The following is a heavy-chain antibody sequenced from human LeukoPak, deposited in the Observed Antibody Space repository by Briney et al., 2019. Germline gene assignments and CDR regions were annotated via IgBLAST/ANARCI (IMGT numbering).Heavy chain of an antibody. CDR2: FDPEDGET. J-gene: IGHJ4*02. D-gene: IGHD1-26*01. CDR1: GYTLTELS. CDR3: ATGHRRSWDIVGATNFDY. Sequence: ASVKVSCKVSGYTLTELSVHWVRQAPGKGLEWVGGFDPEDGETIYAQKFQGRVTMTEDTSTDTAYMELSSLRSEDTAVYYCATGHRRSWDIVGATNFDYWGQGTLVTVSS. V-gene: IGHV1-24*01.